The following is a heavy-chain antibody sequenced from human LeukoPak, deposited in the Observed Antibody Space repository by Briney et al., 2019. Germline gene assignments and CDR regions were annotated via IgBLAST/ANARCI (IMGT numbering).Heavy chain of an antibody. CDR2: INPNSGGT. Sequence: GASVKVSCKASGYTFTGYYMHWVRQAPGQGLEWMGWINPNSGGTNYAQKFQGRVTMARDTSISTAYMELSRLRSDDTAVYYCAREAAAAGLYYFGYWGQGTLVTVSS. CDR3: AREAAAAGLYYFGY. J-gene: IGHJ4*02. V-gene: IGHV1-2*02. D-gene: IGHD6-13*01. CDR1: GYTFTGYY.